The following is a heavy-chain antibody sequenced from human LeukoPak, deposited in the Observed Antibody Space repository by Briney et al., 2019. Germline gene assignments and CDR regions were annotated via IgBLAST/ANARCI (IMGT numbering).Heavy chain of an antibody. CDR1: GGSISSGDYY. J-gene: IGHJ4*02. CDR3: ARETWELLFDY. V-gene: IGHV4-30-4*08. CDR2: IYYSGST. Sequence: SQTLSLTXTVSGGSISSGDYYWSWIRQPPGKGLEWIGYIYYSGSTYYNPSLKSRVTISVDTSKNQFSLKLSSVTAADTAVYYCARETWELLFDYWGQGTLVTVSS. D-gene: IGHD1-26*01.